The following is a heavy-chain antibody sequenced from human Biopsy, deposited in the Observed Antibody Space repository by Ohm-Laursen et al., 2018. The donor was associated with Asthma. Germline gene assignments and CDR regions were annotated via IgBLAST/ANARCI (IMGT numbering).Heavy chain of an antibody. Sequence: SLRLSCAASGVDLSSYGMVWVRLAPGKGLEWVALISNDGANKFYADSVQGRFTISRDNSKNTLYLQMHSLKIEDTAVYFCARQVKSTVFGVSYKKFDFWGQGTLVAVSS. V-gene: IGHV3-30*03. CDR3: ARQVKSTVFGVSYKKFDF. CDR1: GVDLSSYG. D-gene: IGHD3-3*01. CDR2: ISNDGANK. J-gene: IGHJ4*02.